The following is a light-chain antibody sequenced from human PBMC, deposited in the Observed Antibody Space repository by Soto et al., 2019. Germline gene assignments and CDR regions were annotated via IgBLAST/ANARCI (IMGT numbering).Light chain of an antibody. J-gene: IGKJ1*01. CDR2: KTS. Sequence: EIVLTQSPATLSSLPGYRFTLSCRASQYINTRLAWYQHRPGQAPRLLIYKTSLRAAGIPARFSASGSGTDFTLTISDVQPEDFALYYCHQRQSWPRTFGQGTKVDIK. V-gene: IGKV3-11*01. CDR1: QYINTR. CDR3: HQRQSWPRT.